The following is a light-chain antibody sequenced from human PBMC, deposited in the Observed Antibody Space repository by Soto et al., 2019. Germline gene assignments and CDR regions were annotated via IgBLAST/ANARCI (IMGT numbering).Light chain of an antibody. J-gene: IGKJ1*01. CDR1: QSVSSSY. Sequence: EIVLTQSPGTLSLSPGERATLSCRASQSVSSSYLAWYQQKPGQAPRLLIYGASSRATGIPDRFSGSGSGTDFPLTISRREPEDFAVYYCQQYGSPPWTFGQGTKGDIK. V-gene: IGKV3-20*01. CDR2: GAS. CDR3: QQYGSPPWT.